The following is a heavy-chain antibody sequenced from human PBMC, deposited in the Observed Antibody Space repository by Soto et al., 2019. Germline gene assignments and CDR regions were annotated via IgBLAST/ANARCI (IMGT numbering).Heavy chain of an antibody. V-gene: IGHV3-33*01. CDR2: IWYDGSNK. Sequence: QVQLVESGGGVVQPGRSLRLSCAASGFTFSSYGMHWVRQAPGKGLEWVAVIWYDGSNKYYADSVKGRFTISRDNSKNTLYLQMNSLRAEDTAVYYCARVVGQYLTNYYMDVWGKGTTVTVSS. J-gene: IGHJ6*03. CDR1: GFTFSSYG. D-gene: IGHD1-1*01. CDR3: ARVVGQYLTNYYMDV.